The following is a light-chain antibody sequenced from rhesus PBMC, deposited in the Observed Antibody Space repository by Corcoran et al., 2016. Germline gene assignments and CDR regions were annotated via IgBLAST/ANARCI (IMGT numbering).Light chain of an antibody. V-gene: IGKV1-16*01. CDR3: LQHNSAPPT. J-gene: IGKJ1*01. CDR1: QRISSW. CDR2: KAS. Sequence: DSQMTQSPSPLPAPAGDKVTTTCPASQRISSWCAWYQLKPGKAPKPLIDKASSVESGVPSRFSAIGSGTDFTLTLSSLQPDDIATYYCLQHNSAPPTVGQRTKVEIK.